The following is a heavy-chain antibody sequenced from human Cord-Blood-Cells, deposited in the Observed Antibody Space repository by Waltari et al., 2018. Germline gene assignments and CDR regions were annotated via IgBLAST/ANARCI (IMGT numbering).Heavy chain of an antibody. J-gene: IGHJ4*02. CDR1: GFTFDDYA. V-gene: IGHV3-9*01. CDR3: ATGVLWQLFDY. Sequence: EVQLVESGGGLVQPGRSLRISCAASGFTFDDYAMPWVRKAPGRSLEWGAGIDWNGCGIDYADSVKGRFTISRDNAKNSLYLQINSLRAEDTALDYCATGVLWQLFDYWGQGTLVTVSS. CDR2: IDWNGCGI. D-gene: IGHD2-21*01.